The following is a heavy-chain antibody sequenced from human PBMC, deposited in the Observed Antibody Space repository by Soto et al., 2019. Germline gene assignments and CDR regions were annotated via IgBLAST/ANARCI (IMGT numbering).Heavy chain of an antibody. J-gene: IGHJ6*02. CDR2: IIPIFGTA. CDR3: AAEGTVTHRYYYGMDV. V-gene: IGHV1-69*05. Sequence: QVQLVQSGAEVKKPGSSVKVSCKASGGTFSSYAISWVRQAPGQGLEWMGGIIPIFGTANSAQKFQGRVTSTXXEXTXXADMELSSLRSEDPAVYYCAAEGTVTHRYYYGMDVWGQGTTVTVSS. CDR1: GGTFSSYA. D-gene: IGHD4-17*01.